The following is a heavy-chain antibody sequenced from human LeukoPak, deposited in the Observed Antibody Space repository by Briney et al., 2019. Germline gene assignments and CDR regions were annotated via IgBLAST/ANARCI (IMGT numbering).Heavy chain of an antibody. Sequence: SETLSLTCTVSGGSISSYSWSWIRQPPGKGLEWIGYIYYTGSTNHNPSLKSRVTISVDTSKNQFSLKMSSVTAADTAIYYCAGTRLAEYYFDYWGQGTLVTVSS. CDR1: GGSISSYS. CDR3: AGTRLAEYYFDY. V-gene: IGHV4-59*08. D-gene: IGHD3-16*01. CDR2: IYYTGST. J-gene: IGHJ4*02.